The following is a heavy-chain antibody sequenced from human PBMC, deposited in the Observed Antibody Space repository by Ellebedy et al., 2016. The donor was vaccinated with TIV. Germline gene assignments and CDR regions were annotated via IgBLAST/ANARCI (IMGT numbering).Heavy chain of an antibody. CDR1: GGSICSGGFS. Sequence: LRLSCAVSGGSICSGGFSWSWIRQPPGKGLEWIGYIYHSGSTYYNPSLKSRVTISVDTSKNQFSLKLSSVTAADTAVYYCARIYNWFDPWGQGTLVTVSS. CDR3: ARIYNWFDP. J-gene: IGHJ5*02. V-gene: IGHV4-30-2*01. CDR2: IYHSGST.